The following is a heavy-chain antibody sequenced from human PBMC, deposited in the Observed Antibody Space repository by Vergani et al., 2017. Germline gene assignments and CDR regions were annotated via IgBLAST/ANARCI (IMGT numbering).Heavy chain of an antibody. CDR3: ARNYGDYGYYFDY. J-gene: IGHJ4*02. D-gene: IGHD4-17*01. CDR2: RKQDGSEK. V-gene: IGHV3-7*01. Sequence: EVQLVESGGGLVQPGGSLRLSCAASGFTFSSYWMSWVRQAPGKGLEWVANRKQDGSEKDYVDSVKGRFTISRDNAKNALYLQMNSLRDEDTAVYYCARNYGDYGYYFDYWGQGTLVTVSS. CDR1: GFTFSSYW.